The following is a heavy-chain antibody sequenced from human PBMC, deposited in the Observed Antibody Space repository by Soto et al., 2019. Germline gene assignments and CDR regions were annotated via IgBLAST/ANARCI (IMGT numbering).Heavy chain of an antibody. CDR2: ISAYNGNT. CDR1: GYTFTSYG. V-gene: IGHV1-18*01. CDR3: AKPTWAKYDFDI. J-gene: IGHJ3*02. Sequence: QVQLVQSGAEVKKPGASVKVYCKASGYTFTSYGISWVRQAPGQGLEWIGWISAYNGNTNYAQKHKGRVTLTTHTSRIPANMSLRSPRSDDTAAYYCAKPTWAKYDFDIWGQGTMVTVSS. D-gene: IGHD5-12*01.